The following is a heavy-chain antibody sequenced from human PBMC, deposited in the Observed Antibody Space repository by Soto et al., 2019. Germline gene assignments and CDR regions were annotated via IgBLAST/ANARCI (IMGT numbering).Heavy chain of an antibody. CDR2: IIPKLGSA. CDR1: GGGNLRYYR. Sequence: QVQLVQSGAEMKKPGSSVQVSCKASGGGNLRYYRTTWVRQAPGQGLEWMGGIIPKLGSANYAQNFQGRVTITADVSTGTVNMELRSLRYEDTVVYYCARGCDGYNCDAVYWGQGTPVTVSS. CDR3: ARGCDGYNCDAVY. J-gene: IGHJ4*02. D-gene: IGHD5-12*01. V-gene: IGHV1-69*01.